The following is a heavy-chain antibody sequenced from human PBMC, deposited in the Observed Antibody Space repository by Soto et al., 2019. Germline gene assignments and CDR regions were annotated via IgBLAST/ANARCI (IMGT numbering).Heavy chain of an antibody. CDR2: ISASSPNT. J-gene: IGHJ4*02. CDR3: VKDGECSGCNAH. D-gene: IGHD2-2*01. CDR1: GFTFSSYV. Sequence: GGSLRLSCAASGFTFSSYVMRWVRQAPEKGLEWVSSISASSPNTYYADSVRGRFTISRDNSKNTLYLQMNSLRAEDTAVYYCVKDGECSGCNAHWGQGTLVTVSS. V-gene: IGHV3-23*01.